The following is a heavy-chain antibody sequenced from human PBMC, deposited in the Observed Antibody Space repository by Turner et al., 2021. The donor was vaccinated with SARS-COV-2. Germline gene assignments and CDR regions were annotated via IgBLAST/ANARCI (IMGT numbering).Heavy chain of an antibody. J-gene: IGHJ3*02. CDR1: GFTFSSYS. D-gene: IGHD3-22*01. CDR3: ARDVPTYYYDSSGYYTDAFDI. Sequence: EVQLVESGGGLVKPGGSLRLSCAASGFTFSSYSMNWVRQAPGKGLEWVSSMRSSSSYIYYADSVKGRFTISRDNAKNSLYLQMNSLRAEDTAVYYCARDVPTYYYDSSGYYTDAFDIWGQGTMVTVSS. CDR2: MRSSSSYI. V-gene: IGHV3-21*01.